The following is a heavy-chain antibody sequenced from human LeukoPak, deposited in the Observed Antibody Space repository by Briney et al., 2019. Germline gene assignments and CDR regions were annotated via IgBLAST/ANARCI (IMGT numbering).Heavy chain of an antibody. CDR2: IYYSGST. V-gene: IGHV4-39*01. J-gene: IGHJ3*02. D-gene: IGHD4-17*01. CDR3: ARAGDPDAFDI. Sequence: SETLSLTCTVSGGSISSSSYYWGWIRQPPGKGLEWIGSIYYSGSTYYNPSLKSRVTISVDTSKNQFSLKLSPVTAADTAVYYCARAGDPDAFDIWGQGTMVTVSS. CDR1: GGSISSSSYY.